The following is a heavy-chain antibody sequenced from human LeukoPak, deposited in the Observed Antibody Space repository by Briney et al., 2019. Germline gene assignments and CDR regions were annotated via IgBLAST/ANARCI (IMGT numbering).Heavy chain of an antibody. CDR3: ARGKNWNYYVFDY. V-gene: IGHV4-34*01. Sequence: PGGSLRLSCAASGFAFSSYAMSWVRQPPGKGLEWIGEINHSGSTNYNPSLKSRVTISVDTSKNQFSLKLSSVTAADTAVYYCARGKNWNYYVFDYWGQGTLVTVSS. CDR2: INHSGST. J-gene: IGHJ4*02. D-gene: IGHD1-7*01. CDR1: GFAFSSYA.